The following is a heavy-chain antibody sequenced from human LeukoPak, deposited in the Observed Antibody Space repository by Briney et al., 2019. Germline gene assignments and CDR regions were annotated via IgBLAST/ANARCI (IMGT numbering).Heavy chain of an antibody. J-gene: IGHJ4*02. CDR3: AKDLGYSDY. CDR1: GFTFSSYG. D-gene: IGHD2-21*01. V-gene: IGHV3-30*18. Sequence: GGSLRLSCAASGFTFSSYGMHWVRQAPGKGLEWVAVMSYDGSNKYYADSVKGRFTISRDNSKNTLYLQMNSLRAEDTAVYYCAKDLGYSDYWGQGTLVTVSS. CDR2: MSYDGSNK.